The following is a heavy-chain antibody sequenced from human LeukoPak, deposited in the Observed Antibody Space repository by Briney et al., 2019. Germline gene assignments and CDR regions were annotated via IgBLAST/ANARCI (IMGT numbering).Heavy chain of an antibody. Sequence: SVKASCKASGGTFSSYAISWVRQAPGQGLEWMXXXIPILGIANYAQKFQGRVTITADKSTSTAYMELSSLRSEDTAVYYCARDSSGYSSGWYRIDYWGQGTLVTVSS. CDR1: GGTFSSYA. CDR3: ARDSSGYSSGWYRIDY. V-gene: IGHV1-69*04. D-gene: IGHD6-19*01. J-gene: IGHJ4*02. CDR2: XIPILGIA.